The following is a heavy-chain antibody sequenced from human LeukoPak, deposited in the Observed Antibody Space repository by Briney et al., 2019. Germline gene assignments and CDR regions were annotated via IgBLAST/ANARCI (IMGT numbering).Heavy chain of an antibody. CDR2: IKPDGSDK. CDR3: ARKYSGSDY. CDR1: GFTFSSFW. Sequence: GGSLRLSCAVSGFTFSSFWMTWVRQAPGEGLEWVANIKPDGSDKYYVDSVKGRFTISRDNAENSLYLQMNSLRVEDTAVYYCARKYSGSDYWGQGTLVTVSS. V-gene: IGHV3-7*01. D-gene: IGHD3-10*01. J-gene: IGHJ4*02.